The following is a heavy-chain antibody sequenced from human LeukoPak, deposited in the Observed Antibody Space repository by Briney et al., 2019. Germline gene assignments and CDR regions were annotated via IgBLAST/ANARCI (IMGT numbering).Heavy chain of an antibody. CDR2: ISSSSSTI. D-gene: IGHD1-26*01. V-gene: IGHV3-48*02. J-gene: IGHJ4*02. CDR3: ARPPPGEWELLRGFDY. Sequence: GGSLRLSCAASGFTFSSYSMNWVHQAPGKGLEWVSYISSSSSTIYYADSVKGRFTISRDNAKNSLYLQMNSLRDEDTAVYYCARPPPGEWELLRGFDYWGQGTLVTVSS. CDR1: GFTFSSYS.